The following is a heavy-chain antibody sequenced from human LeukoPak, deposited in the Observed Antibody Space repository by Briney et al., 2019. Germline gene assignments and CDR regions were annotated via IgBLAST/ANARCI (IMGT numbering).Heavy chain of an antibody. CDR1: GFTFSGSA. V-gene: IGHV3-73*01. D-gene: IGHD3-10*01. CDR3: TGNYYGSGSYADFDY. J-gene: IGHJ4*02. CDR2: IRSTANGYAT. Sequence: GGSLRLSCAASGFTFSGSALHGVRQASGKGLEWVGRIRSTANGYATAYAASVRGRFTISRDESKNTAYLQMASLKTEDTAVYYCTGNYYGSGSYADFDYWGQGTLVTVSS.